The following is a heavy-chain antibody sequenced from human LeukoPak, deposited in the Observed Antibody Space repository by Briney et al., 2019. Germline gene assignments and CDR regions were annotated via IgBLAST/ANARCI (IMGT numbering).Heavy chain of an antibody. CDR3: ARHIRAVAATPAFDI. V-gene: IGHV4-59*08. Sequence: PSESLSLTCTVSGGSISSYYWSWIRQPPGKGLEWIGYISYSRSTNYNPSLKSRVTISVDTSKNQFSLKLSSVTAADTAVYYCARHIRAVAATPAFDIWGQGTMVTASS. CDR2: ISYSRST. J-gene: IGHJ3*02. CDR1: GGSISSYY. D-gene: IGHD6-19*01.